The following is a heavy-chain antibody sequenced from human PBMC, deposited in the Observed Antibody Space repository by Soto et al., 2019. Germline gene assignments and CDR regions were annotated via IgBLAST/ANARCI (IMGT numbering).Heavy chain of an antibody. CDR3: ARGYYYDSSGYRRCDAFDI. V-gene: IGHV4-31*03. CDR2: IYYSGST. D-gene: IGHD3-22*01. J-gene: IGHJ3*02. CDR1: GGSISSGGYY. Sequence: NPSETLSLTCTVSGGSISSGGYYWSWIRQHPGKGLEWIGYIYYSGSTYYNPSLKSRVTISVDTSKNQFSLKLSSVTAADTAVYYCARGYYYDSSGYRRCDAFDIWGQGTMVTVSS.